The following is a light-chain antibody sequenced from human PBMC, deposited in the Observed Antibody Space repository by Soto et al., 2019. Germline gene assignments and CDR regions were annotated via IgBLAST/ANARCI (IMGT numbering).Light chain of an antibody. CDR3: QELTSYLHS. V-gene: IGKV1-9*01. J-gene: IGKJ1*01. CDR2: AAS. CDR1: HGISSY. Sequence: IQLNLSPSSLSASVNDRVTITCRASHGISSYLAWYQQKPGKAPKLLIYAASTLQSGVPSRFSGSGSGTDFTLTISSLQPEDFARYYCQELTSYLHSFGQGTKVDIK.